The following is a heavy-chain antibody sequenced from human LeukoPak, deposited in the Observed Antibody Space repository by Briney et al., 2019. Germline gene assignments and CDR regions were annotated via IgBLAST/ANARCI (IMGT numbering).Heavy chain of an antibody. CDR1: GGTFSNYA. J-gene: IGHJ4*02. CDR3: ARPRTYYDFWRGYPPFDY. D-gene: IGHD3-3*01. Sequence: GASVKVSCKASGGTFSNYAISWVRQAPGQGLEWMVGIITNYGTTNYAQKYQGRVTITADESTTTVYMELSSLRSEDTAVYYCARPRTYYDFWRGYPPFDYWGQGTLVTVSS. CDR2: IITNYGTT. V-gene: IGHV1-69*13.